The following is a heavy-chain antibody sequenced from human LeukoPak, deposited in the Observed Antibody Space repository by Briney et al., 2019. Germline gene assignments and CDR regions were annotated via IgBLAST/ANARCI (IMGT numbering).Heavy chain of an antibody. CDR3: ASYPSYYYDSSGLGH. J-gene: IGHJ4*02. V-gene: IGHV4-61*08. CDR1: GGSISSGGYY. D-gene: IGHD3-22*01. Sequence: PSQTLSLTCTVSGGSISSGGYYWSWIRQPPGKGLEWIGYIYYSGSTNYNPSLKSRVTISVDTSKNQFSLKLSSVTAADTAVYYCASYPSYYYDSSGLGHWGQGTLVTVSS. CDR2: IYYSGST.